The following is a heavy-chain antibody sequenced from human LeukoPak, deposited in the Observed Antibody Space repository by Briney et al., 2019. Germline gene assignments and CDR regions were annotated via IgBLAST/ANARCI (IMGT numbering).Heavy chain of an antibody. CDR2: ISGYNGHT. V-gene: IGHV1-18*01. Sequence: GASVKVSCKASGYTFTSYGISWVRQAPGQGLEWMGWISGYNGHTKYAQKFQGRVNMTTDTSTSTAYIELRSLTSDDTAVFYCARGLPPRRNYDSSGYYSYYFDYWGQGTLVTVSS. CDR3: ARGLPPRRNYDSSGYYSYYFDY. CDR1: GYTFTSYG. D-gene: IGHD3-22*01. J-gene: IGHJ4*02.